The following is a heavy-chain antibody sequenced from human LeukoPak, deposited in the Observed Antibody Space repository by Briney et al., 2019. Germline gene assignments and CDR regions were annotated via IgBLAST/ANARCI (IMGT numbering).Heavy chain of an antibody. CDR1: GFTFSYYE. CDR2: ISSSTTTI. D-gene: IGHD5-24*01. V-gene: IGHV3-48*03. CDR3: TKGAMDTITADI. J-gene: IGHJ4*02. Sequence: GGSLRLSCAGSGFTFSYYEMNWVRQAPGKGLEWVSYISSSTTTIHYADSVKGRFTVSRDNAKNSLYLQMNSLTAEDTAFYYCTKGAMDTITADIWGQGALVTVSS.